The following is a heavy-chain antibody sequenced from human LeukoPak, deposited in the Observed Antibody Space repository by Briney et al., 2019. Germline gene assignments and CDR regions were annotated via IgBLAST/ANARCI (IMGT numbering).Heavy chain of an antibody. V-gene: IGHV1-18*01. CDR1: GYTFTIYA. CDR2: ISAYGNT. CDR3: ARGIIGYYFDY. D-gene: IGHD2-15*01. Sequence: ASVKVSCKTSGYTFTIYAISWGRQAPGQGLEWMGLISAYGNTNYAQNLQGRVTMTTDTSTSTAYMELRRLRSDDTAVYYCARGIIGYYFDYWGQGTLVTVSS. J-gene: IGHJ4*02.